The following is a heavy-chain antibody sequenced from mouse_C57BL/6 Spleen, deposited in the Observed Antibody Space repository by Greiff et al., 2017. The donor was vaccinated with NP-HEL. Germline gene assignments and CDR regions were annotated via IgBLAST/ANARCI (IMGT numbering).Heavy chain of an antibody. V-gene: IGHV1-18*01. CDR3: ARYGSSYHYAMDY. J-gene: IGHJ4*01. CDR1: GYTFTDYN. CDR2: INPNNGGT. Sequence: VHVKQSGPELVKPGASVKIPCKASGYTFTDYNMDWVKQSHGKSLEWIGDINPNNGGTIYNQKFKGKATLTVDKSSSTAYMELRSLTSEDTAVYYCARYGSSYHYAMDYWGQGTSVTVSS. D-gene: IGHD1-1*01.